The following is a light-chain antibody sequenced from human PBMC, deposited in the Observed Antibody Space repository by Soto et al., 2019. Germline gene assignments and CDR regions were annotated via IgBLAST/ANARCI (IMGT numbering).Light chain of an antibody. CDR1: QSVSSSY. Sequence: EIVLTQSPGTLSLSPGERATLSCRASQSVSSSYVAWYQQKPGQAPSLLIYGASSRATGIPDRFSGSGSGTDFTLTISSLEPEDFAVYYCQQYSSSPRTFGQGTKVEIK. J-gene: IGKJ1*01. CDR3: QQYSSSPRT. CDR2: GAS. V-gene: IGKV3-20*01.